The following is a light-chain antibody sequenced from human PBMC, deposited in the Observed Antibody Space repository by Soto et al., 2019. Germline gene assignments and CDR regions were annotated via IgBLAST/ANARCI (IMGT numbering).Light chain of an antibody. Sequence: DIVMTQSPDSLAVSLGERATINCKASQSVAYTSNKKTYVAWYQQKAGQPPKLLLYWSSTRASGVPDRFSGSGSGTDFTLTISSLQAEDVAVYYCQQYYSPLWTFGQETKVQIK. CDR2: WSS. J-gene: IGKJ1*01. V-gene: IGKV4-1*01. CDR1: QSVAYTSNKKTY. CDR3: QQYYSPLWT.